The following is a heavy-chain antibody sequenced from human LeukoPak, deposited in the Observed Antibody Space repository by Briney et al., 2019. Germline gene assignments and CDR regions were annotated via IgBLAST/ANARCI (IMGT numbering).Heavy chain of an antibody. V-gene: IGHV3-23*01. CDR3: AHLNEWEPCC. J-gene: IGHJ4*02. CDR2: ISGSGGST. CDR1: GFTFSSYA. D-gene: IGHD1-26*01. Sequence: GGSLRLSCTASGFTFSSYAMSWVRQAPGKGLEWVSAISGSGGSTYYADSVKGRFSISRDNSKNTLYLQTNSLRAEDTAVYYCAHLNEWEPCCWGQGTLVTVSS.